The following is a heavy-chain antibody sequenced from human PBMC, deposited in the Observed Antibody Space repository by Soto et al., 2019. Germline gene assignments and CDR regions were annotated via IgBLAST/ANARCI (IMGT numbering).Heavy chain of an antibody. J-gene: IGHJ4*02. Sequence: EVQLVESGGGLVQPGGSLRLSCAASGFTFSTYRMHWVRQAPGKGLVWVSHINNDGTTATYADSMKGRFTISRDNAKNTLYLQMNSLGAEDTAVYYCAKGGDYGSGDYWGQGTLVTVSS. V-gene: IGHV3-74*01. CDR2: INNDGTTA. CDR1: GFTFSTYR. CDR3: AKGGDYGSGDY. D-gene: IGHD3-10*01.